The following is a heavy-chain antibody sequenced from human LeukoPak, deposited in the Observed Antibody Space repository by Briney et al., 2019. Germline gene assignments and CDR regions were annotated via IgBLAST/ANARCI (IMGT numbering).Heavy chain of an antibody. CDR3: ARGTSGSYYGVWFDP. Sequence: PSETLSLTCTVSGGSISSYYWSWIRQPAGKGLEWIAYIYYTGSTNYNPSLKGRVTISLDTSKNQFSLKLSSVTAADTAVYYCARGTSGSYYGVWFDPWGQGTLVTVSS. J-gene: IGHJ5*02. CDR1: GGSISSYY. V-gene: IGHV4-59*01. CDR2: IYYTGST. D-gene: IGHD1-26*01.